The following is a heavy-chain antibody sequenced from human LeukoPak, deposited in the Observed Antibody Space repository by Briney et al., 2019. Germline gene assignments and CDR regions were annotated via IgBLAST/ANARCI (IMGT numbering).Heavy chain of an antibody. CDR3: ARGVVPTPYYLDY. CDR1: GFTFSSYS. J-gene: IGHJ4*02. V-gene: IGHV3-21*01. CDR2: ISSSSSYI. Sequence: GGSLRLSCAASGFTFSSYSMNWVRQAPGKGLEWVSSISSSSSYIYYADSVKGRFTISRDNAKNSLYLQMNSLRAEDTAVYYCARGVVPTPYYLDYWGQGTLVTVSS. D-gene: IGHD2-2*01.